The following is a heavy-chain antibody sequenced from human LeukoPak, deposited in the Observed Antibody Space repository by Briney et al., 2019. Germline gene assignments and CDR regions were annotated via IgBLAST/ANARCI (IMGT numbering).Heavy chain of an antibody. CDR3: AREELGSSGYSSLDC. Sequence: PGGSLRLSCVASGFTFSSYEMNWVRQAPGKGPEWVSYITGSSSTIYYADPVKGRFTISRDNAKNSLYLQMNSLRAEDTAVYYCAREELGSSGYSSLDCWGQGTLVTVSS. V-gene: IGHV3-48*03. CDR2: ITGSSSTI. CDR1: GFTFSSYE. D-gene: IGHD3-22*01. J-gene: IGHJ4*02.